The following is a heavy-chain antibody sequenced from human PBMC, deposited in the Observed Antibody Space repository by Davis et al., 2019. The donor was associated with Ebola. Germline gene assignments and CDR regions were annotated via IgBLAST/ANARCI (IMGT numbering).Heavy chain of an antibody. CDR1: GGSISSGDYY. CDR2: IYYSGSP. V-gene: IGHV4-30-4*01. D-gene: IGHD2-2*03. CDR3: ARDFAGYCSSTSCSDMDV. J-gene: IGHJ6*03. Sequence: PSETLSLTCTVSGGSISSGDYYWSWIRQPPGKGLEWIGYIYYSGSPYYNPSLKSRVTISVDTSKNQFSLKLSSVTAADTAVYYCARDFAGYCSSTSCSDMDVWGKGTTVTVSS.